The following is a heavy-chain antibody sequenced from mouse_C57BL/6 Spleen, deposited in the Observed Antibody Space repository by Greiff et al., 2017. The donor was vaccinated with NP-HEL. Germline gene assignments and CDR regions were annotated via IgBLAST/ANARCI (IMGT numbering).Heavy chain of an antibody. D-gene: IGHD2-1*01. Sequence: DVMLVESGGGLVQPKGSLKLSCAASGFSFNTYAMNWVRQAPGKGLEWVARIRRKSNNYATYYADSVKDRFTISRDDSESMLYLQMNNLKTEDTAMYYCVRHLGNYYAMDYWGQGTSVTVSS. CDR3: VRHLGNYYAMDY. CDR2: IRRKSNNYAT. V-gene: IGHV10-1*01. J-gene: IGHJ4*01. CDR1: GFSFNTYA.